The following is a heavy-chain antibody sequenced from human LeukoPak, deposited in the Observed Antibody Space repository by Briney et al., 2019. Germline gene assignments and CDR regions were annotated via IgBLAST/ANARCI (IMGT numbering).Heavy chain of an antibody. Sequence: GGSLRLSCAASGFTFSSYAMSWVRQAPGKGLEWVSSISGSGGSTYYADSVKGRFTISRDNSKNTLYLQMNSLRAEDTAVYYCAKLSWRATTAFDYWGQGTLVTVSS. V-gene: IGHV3-23*01. D-gene: IGHD1-26*01. J-gene: IGHJ4*02. CDR3: AKLSWRATTAFDY. CDR1: GFTFSSYA. CDR2: ISGSGGST.